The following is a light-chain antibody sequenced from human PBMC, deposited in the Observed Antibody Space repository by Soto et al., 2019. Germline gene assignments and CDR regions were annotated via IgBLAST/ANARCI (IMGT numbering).Light chain of an antibody. CDR1: SSDVGGYNY. V-gene: IGLV2-14*01. J-gene: IGLJ3*02. CDR2: EVT. CDR3: VSYTSSNTWV. Sequence: QSALTQPASVSGSPGQSITISCTGTSSDVGGYNYVSWYQQHPGKAPKLMIYEVTGRPSGVSNRFSGSKSGNTASLTISGLQVEDEADYYCVSYTSSNTWVFGGGTKLTVL.